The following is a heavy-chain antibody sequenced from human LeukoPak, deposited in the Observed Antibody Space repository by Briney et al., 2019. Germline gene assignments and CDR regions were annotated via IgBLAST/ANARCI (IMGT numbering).Heavy chain of an antibody. CDR2: IYYSGST. CDR1: GGSISSYY. D-gene: IGHD3-22*01. Sequence: SETLSLTCTVSGGSISSYYWSWIRQPPGKGLEWIGNIYYSGSTYYNPSLKSRVTISVDTSKNQFSLKLSSVTAADTAVYYCARRAPIYYDSSGYYYVFDYWGQGTLVTVSS. V-gene: IGHV4-59*04. J-gene: IGHJ4*02. CDR3: ARRAPIYYDSSGYYYVFDY.